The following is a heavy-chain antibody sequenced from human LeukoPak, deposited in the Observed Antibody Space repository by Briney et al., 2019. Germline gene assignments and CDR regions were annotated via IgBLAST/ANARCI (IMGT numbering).Heavy chain of an antibody. CDR1: GYTFTTYY. J-gene: IGHJ3*02. V-gene: IGHV1-46*01. Sequence: ASVKVSCKASGYTFTTYYMHWVRQAPGQGLEWMGVINPSGGGTTYSQNFQGRATMTRDTSTSTVYMELSSLRSEDTAVYYCARGELFYDSSGYYTGDIWGQGTMVTVSS. CDR3: ARGELFYDSSGYYTGDI. CDR2: INPSGGGT. D-gene: IGHD3-22*01.